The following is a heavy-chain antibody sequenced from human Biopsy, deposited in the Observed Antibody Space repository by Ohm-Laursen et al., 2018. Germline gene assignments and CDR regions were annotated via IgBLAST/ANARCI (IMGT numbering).Heavy chain of an antibody. D-gene: IGHD2-21*02. J-gene: IGHJ4*02. CDR3: AADSENCGGDCYIY. Sequence: ASVKVSCNASAYSFGDRRIHWVRQAPGKGLEWMGGFDPEEGQRTYAQKFQGRLTMTEDTSADTAYMELRGLRSEDAAVYYCAADSENCGGDCYIYWGQGTQVTVSS. V-gene: IGHV1-24*01. CDR1: AYSFGDRR. CDR2: FDPEEGQR.